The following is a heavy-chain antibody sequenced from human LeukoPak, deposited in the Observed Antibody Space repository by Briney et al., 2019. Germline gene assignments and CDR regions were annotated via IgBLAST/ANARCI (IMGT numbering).Heavy chain of an antibody. D-gene: IGHD6-19*01. CDR3: ARMSASSGPFDY. CDR1: GFSLSTSGMC. V-gene: IGHV2-70*01. CDR2: IDWDDDK. J-gene: IGHJ4*02. Sequence: ESGPALVKPTQTLTLTCTFSGFSLSTSGMCVSWIRQPPGKALEWLALIDWDDDKYYSTSLKTRLTISKDTSKNRVVLTMTNMDPVDTATYYCARMSASSGPFDYWGQGTLVTVSS.